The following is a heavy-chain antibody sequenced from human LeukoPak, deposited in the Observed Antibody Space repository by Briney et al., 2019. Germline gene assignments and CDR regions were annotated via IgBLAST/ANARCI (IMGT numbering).Heavy chain of an antibody. J-gene: IGHJ4*02. V-gene: IGHV4-34*01. Sequence: SETLSLTCAVYGGSFSDYYWAWVRQSPGKGLEWIGQVSHTGSTNNNPSLKSRVRISADTSKDQFSLRLSSVTAADTAVYYCARDGGYCGDGGCYTDYWSQGTLVTVSS. CDR2: VSHTGST. CDR3: ARDGGYCGDGGCYTDY. D-gene: IGHD2-15*01. CDR1: GGSFSDYY.